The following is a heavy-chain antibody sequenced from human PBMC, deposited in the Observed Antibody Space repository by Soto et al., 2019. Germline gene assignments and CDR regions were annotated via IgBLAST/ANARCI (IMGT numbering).Heavy chain of an antibody. J-gene: IGHJ4*02. CDR2: IGWNGGST. D-gene: IGHD1-1*01. V-gene: IGHV3-9*01. Sequence: PGGCLRLSCAGSGFSFDDYAMHWVRQAPGKGLEWVSGIGWNGGSTGYADSVKGRFKISRDNSKNTLYLQMNSLRAEDTAAYYCAKDSGYETLTEYYFDYWGQGTLVTVSS. CDR3: AKDSGYETLTEYYFDY. CDR1: GFSFDDYA.